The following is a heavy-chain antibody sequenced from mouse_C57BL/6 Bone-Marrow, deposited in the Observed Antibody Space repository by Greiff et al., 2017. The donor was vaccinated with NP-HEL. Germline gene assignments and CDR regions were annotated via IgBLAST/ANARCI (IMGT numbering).Heavy chain of an antibody. D-gene: IGHD1-1*01. Sequence: VQLQQPGAELVKPGASVKLSCKASGYTFTSYWMQWVKQRPGQGLEWIGEIDPSDSYTNYNQKFKGKATLTVDTSSSTAYMQLSSLTSEDSAVYYCAREGTYYGSSYYFDYWGQGTTRTVSS. CDR1: GYTFTSYW. V-gene: IGHV1-50*01. CDR3: AREGTYYGSSYYFDY. J-gene: IGHJ2*01. CDR2: IDPSDSYT.